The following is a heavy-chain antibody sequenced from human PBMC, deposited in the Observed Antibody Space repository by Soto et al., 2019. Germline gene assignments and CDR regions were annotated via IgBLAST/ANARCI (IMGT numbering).Heavy chain of an antibody. D-gene: IGHD3-22*01. CDR2: ISPDGSQK. V-gene: IGHV3-7*01. CDR3: VREQGYYSVEY. Sequence: EVQLVESGGGLVQPGGSLRLSCAASGFTFSNHWMGWVRQAPGKGLEWVADISPDGSQKYYLDSVKGRFTISRDNAQTSLYLQMNGRGAEDTAVYFWVREQGYYSVEYWGQGSLVTVSS. J-gene: IGHJ4*02. CDR1: GFTFSNHW.